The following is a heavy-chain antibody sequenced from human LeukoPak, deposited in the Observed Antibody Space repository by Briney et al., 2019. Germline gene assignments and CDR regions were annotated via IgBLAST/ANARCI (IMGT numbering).Heavy chain of an antibody. Sequence: GGSLRLSCATSGFSFRNFEMKWVRQAPGKGLEWLSHISSSGSTVYYADSVKGRFTLSRDNAKNSVYLQMDSLRAEDTAVYYCARDSLGYFDYWGQGTLVTVSS. J-gene: IGHJ4*02. CDR2: ISSSGSTV. CDR1: GFSFRNFE. CDR3: ARDSLGYFDY. D-gene: IGHD1-26*01. V-gene: IGHV3-48*03.